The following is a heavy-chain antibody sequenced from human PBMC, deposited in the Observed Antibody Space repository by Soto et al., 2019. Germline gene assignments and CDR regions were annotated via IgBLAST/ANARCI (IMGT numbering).Heavy chain of an antibody. CDR3: AKDGLTWIQLCVTPYYFDY. Sequence: EVQLLESGGGLVQPGGSLRLSCAASGFTFSSYAMSWVRQAPGKGLEWVSAISGSGGSTYYADSVKGRFTISRDNTKNPLYLQMNSLIAEDTAVYYCAKDGLTWIQLCVTPYYFDYWGQGTLVTVSS. D-gene: IGHD5-18*01. J-gene: IGHJ4*02. V-gene: IGHV3-23*01. CDR2: ISGSGGST. CDR1: GFTFSSYA.